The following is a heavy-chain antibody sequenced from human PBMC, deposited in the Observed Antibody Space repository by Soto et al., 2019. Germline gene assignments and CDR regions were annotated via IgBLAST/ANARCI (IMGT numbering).Heavy chain of an antibody. D-gene: IGHD3-10*01. J-gene: IGHJ3*01. CDR3: ARVWGGAFDF. V-gene: IGHV4-59*01. CDR2: IYYSGST. CDR1: GGSISSYY. Sequence: SETLSLTCTVSGGSISSYYWSWIRQPPGKGLEWIGYIYYSGSTNYNPSLKSRVTISVDTSKNQFSLKLSSVTAADTAVYYCARVWGGAFDFWGQGTMVTFSS.